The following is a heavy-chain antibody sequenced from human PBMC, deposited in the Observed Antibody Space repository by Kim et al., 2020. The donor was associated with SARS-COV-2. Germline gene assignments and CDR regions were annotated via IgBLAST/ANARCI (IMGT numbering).Heavy chain of an antibody. J-gene: IGHJ4*02. D-gene: IGHD3-3*01. V-gene: IGHV4-59*01. Sequence: SETLSLTCTVSGGSISSYYWSWIRQPPGKGLEWIGYIYYSGSTNYNPSLKSRVNISVDTSTNQFSLKLSSVTAADTAVYYCARETSITIFGVVTHASYFDYWGQGTLVTVSS. CDR3: ARETSITIFGVVTHASYFDY. CDR1: GGSISSYY. CDR2: IYYSGST.